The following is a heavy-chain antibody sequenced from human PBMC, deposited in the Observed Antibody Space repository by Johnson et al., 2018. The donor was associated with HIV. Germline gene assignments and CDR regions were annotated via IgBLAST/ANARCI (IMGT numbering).Heavy chain of an antibody. CDR3: ARERWSEGRELRGAFDI. J-gene: IGHJ3*02. D-gene: IGHD1-26*01. V-gene: IGHV3-52*01. CDR2: IKCHGSEK. CDR1: GFTFSSSW. Sequence: VQLVESGGGVVQPGGSLRLSCAASGFTFSSSWMHWVCQAPEKGLEWVADIKCHGSEKYYVDSVKGRFTISRDNAKNSLYLQMNSLRAEDTALYYCARERWSEGRELRGAFDIWGQ.